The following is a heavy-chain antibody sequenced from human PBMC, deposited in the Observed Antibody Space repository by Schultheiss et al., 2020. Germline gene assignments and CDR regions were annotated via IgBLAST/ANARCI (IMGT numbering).Heavy chain of an antibody. CDR2: IYDSGST. V-gene: IGHV4-31*03. CDR1: GGSISSCCYY. J-gene: IGHJ5*02. CDR3: ARASNSSGWNWFDP. Sequence: SETLSLTCTVSGGSISSCCYYWSWIRQHPGKGLEWIGYIYDSGSTYYNPSLKSRVTISVDTSKNQFSLKLSSVTAADTAVYYCARASNSSGWNWFDPWGQGTLVTVSS. D-gene: IGHD6-19*01.